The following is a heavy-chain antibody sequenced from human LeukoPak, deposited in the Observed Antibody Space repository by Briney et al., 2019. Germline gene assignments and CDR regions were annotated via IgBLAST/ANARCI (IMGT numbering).Heavy chain of an antibody. CDR2: INPNSGGT. Sequence: ASVKVSCKASGYTFTGYYMHWVRQAPGQGLEWMGWINPNSGGTNYAQKFQGRVTMTRDTSIRTAYMELSRLRSDDTAVYYCARLFPTEYYFDYWGQGTLVTVSS. D-gene: IGHD2/OR15-2a*01. V-gene: IGHV1-2*02. CDR3: ARLFPTEYYFDY. J-gene: IGHJ4*02. CDR1: GYTFTGYY.